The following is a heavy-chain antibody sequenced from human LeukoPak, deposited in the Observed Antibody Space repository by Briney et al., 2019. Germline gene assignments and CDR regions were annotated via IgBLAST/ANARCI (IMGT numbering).Heavy chain of an antibody. V-gene: IGHV1-3*01. J-gene: IGHJ4*02. D-gene: IGHD2-2*01. Sequence: ASVKVSCKASGYTFTSYAMHWVRQAPGQRLEWMGWINAGNGNTKYSQKFQGRVTITRDTSASTAYMELSSLRSEDTAVYYCARVLRVVVPAANGRYFDYWGQGTLVTVSS. CDR2: INAGNGNT. CDR1: GYTFTSYA. CDR3: ARVLRVVVPAANGRYFDY.